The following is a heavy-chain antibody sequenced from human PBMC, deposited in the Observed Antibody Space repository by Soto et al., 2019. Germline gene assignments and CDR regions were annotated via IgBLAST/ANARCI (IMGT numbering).Heavy chain of an antibody. Sequence: SDTLSLTCTVSGGSISSGDYYWSWIRQPPGKGLEWIGYIYYSGSTYYNPSLKSRVTISVDTSKNQFSLKLSSVTAADTAVYYCATEKWGMVRGASAFDIWGQGTMVTVSS. CDR1: GGSISSGDYY. J-gene: IGHJ3*02. CDR3: ATEKWGMVRGASAFDI. V-gene: IGHV4-30-4*02. D-gene: IGHD3-10*01. CDR2: IYYSGST.